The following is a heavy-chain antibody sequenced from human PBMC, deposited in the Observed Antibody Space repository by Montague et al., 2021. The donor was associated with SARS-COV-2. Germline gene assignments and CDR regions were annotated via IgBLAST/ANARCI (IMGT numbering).Heavy chain of an antibody. V-gene: IGHV2-5*02. CDR3: AHYGDYGSWFDP. Sequence: ALVKPTQTLTLTCTFSGFSLNTSGEGVGWVRQPPGKALEWLALIYWDDDKRYSPSLKSRSTISKDTTKNEVVLTVANMDPVDTATYYCAHYGDYGSWFDPWGQGTLVTVSS. CDR1: GFSLNTSGEG. J-gene: IGHJ5*02. CDR2: IYWDDDK. D-gene: IGHD4-17*01.